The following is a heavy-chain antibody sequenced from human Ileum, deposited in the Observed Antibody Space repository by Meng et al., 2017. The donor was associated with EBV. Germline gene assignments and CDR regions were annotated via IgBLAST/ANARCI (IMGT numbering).Heavy chain of an antibody. CDR3: ARRYYGVPFDN. CDR1: GDSLSSSNHW. Sequence: LQLHESGPGLGKPSETLSLTCAVSGDSLSSSNHWWGWIRQPPGKGLEWVGTIYYSGSTFYNPSLKSRVTISLDTSKNQFSLKVSSVTAADTAVYYCARRYYGVPFDNWGQGTLVTVSS. J-gene: IGHJ4*02. D-gene: IGHD3-3*01. CDR2: IYYSGST. V-gene: IGHV4-39*01.